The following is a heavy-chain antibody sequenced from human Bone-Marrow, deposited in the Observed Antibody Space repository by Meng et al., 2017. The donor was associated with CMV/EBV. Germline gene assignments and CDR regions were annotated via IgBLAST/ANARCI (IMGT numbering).Heavy chain of an antibody. CDR3: ARDGFWSAYYLDGMDV. CDR1: GFTFNNYA. Sequence: GSLKISCAASGFTFNNYAMHWVRQAPGKGLEWVAVISYDGSNKYYADSVKGRFTISRDNSKDTLYLQMNSLRAEDTAVYYCARDGFWSAYYLDGMDVWGQGTTVTVSS. V-gene: IGHV3-30*04. J-gene: IGHJ6*01. CDR2: ISYDGSNK. D-gene: IGHD3-3*01.